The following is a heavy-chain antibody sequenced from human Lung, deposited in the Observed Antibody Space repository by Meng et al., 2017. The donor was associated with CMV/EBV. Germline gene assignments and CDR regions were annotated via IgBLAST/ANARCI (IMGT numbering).Heavy chain of an antibody. Sequence: ASVKVSCKASGYTLSGYYMHWVRQAPGQGLEWMGWINPNSGGTNYAQKFQGRITMTGDTSISTAYLELSRLRSDDTAVYYCARDSRGRYEYWGQGTLVTVSS. J-gene: IGHJ4*02. CDR3: ARDSRGRYEY. D-gene: IGHD1-26*01. CDR1: GYTLSGYY. V-gene: IGHV1-2*02. CDR2: INPNSGGT.